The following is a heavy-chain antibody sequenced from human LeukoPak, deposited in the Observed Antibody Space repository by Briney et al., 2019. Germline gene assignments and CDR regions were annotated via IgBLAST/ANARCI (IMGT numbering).Heavy chain of an antibody. J-gene: IGHJ4*02. CDR1: GGTFSSYA. CDR2: IIPILGIA. Sequence: GASVKVSCKASGGTFSSYAINWVRQAPGQGLEWMGRIIPILGIANYAQKFQGRVTITADKSTSTAYMELSSLRSEDTAVYYCARTRPRSETLFDYWGQGTLVTVSS. V-gene: IGHV1-69*04. D-gene: IGHD1-26*01. CDR3: ARTRPRSETLFDY.